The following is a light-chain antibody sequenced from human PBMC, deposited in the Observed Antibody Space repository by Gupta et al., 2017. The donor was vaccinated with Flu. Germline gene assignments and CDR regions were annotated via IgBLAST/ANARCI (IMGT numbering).Light chain of an antibody. J-gene: IGKJ4*01. CDR3: QNDCGTLT. CDR1: QSITSSF. Sequence: EIVLTPSPDILSLSPGERATLLCRASQSITSSFLAWYQQKPGQAPRLLMYGACIRATGIPDRFSRSEYGTDFTLTSSRRESEDCAVYYGQNDCGTLTFGGGTKVEIK. CDR2: GAC. V-gene: IGKV3-20*01.